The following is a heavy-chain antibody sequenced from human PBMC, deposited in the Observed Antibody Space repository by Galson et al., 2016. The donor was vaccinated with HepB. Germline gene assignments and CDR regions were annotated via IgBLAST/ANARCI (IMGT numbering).Heavy chain of an antibody. D-gene: IGHD2-2*01. Sequence: SLRLSCAASGFTFSNYGMHWVRQAPGKGLEWVAFISYGGSNEYYADSVKGRFTISRENSKNTLYLQMNSLRAEDTAVYYCARGSIWCSSTSGYVDHWGQGTLVTVSS. V-gene: IGHV3-30-3*01. CDR3: ARGSIWCSSTSGYVDH. CDR2: ISYGGSNE. J-gene: IGHJ4*02. CDR1: GFTFSNYG.